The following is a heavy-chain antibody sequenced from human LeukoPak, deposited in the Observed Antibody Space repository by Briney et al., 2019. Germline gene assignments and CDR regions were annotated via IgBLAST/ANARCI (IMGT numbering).Heavy chain of an antibody. CDR1: GYSISSGYY. CDR2: IYHSGIT. J-gene: IGHJ4*02. CDR3: ARHFLYYDWGTYYPFDY. Sequence: KASETLSLTYIVSGYSISSGYYWGWIRQPPGKGLEWIGNIYHSGITYYNLYNPSLKSRVIISVDTSKNQFSLKLNSVTAADTAIYYCARHFLYYDWGTYYPFDYWGQGTLVTVSS. D-gene: IGHD3-10*01. V-gene: IGHV4-38-2*02.